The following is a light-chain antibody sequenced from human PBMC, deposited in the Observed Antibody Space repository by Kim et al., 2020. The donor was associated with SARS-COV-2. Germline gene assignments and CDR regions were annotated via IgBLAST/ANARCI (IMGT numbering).Light chain of an antibody. CDR1: QTINSL. CDR3: QQSFSFPRT. V-gene: IGKV1-39*01. CDR2: ATY. J-gene: IGKJ4*01. Sequence: ASVGDRVTITCRASQTINSLLNWYQQKPGKAPKLLIYATYRLQSGVPSRFRGSGSGTDFTLTISSLQPEDFATYYCQQSFSFPRTFGGGTKVDIK.